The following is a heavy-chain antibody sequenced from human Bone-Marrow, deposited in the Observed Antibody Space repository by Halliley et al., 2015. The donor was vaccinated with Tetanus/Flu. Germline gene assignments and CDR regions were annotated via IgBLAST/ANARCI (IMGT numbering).Heavy chain of an antibody. V-gene: IGHV3-33*01. CDR2: IWYDGTPT. D-gene: IGHD2-2*01. CDR1: GFTFSDYG. Sequence: SLRLSCAASGFTFSDYGMNWVRQAAGKGLEWVAIIWYDGTPTYYADPVKGRFTISRDNSKNTLYLGMNSLRAEDTAVYYCARAPYCSSSSCYVGSYHYGMDVWGQGTTVTVSS. J-gene: IGHJ6*02. CDR3: ARAPYCSSSSCYVGSYHYGMDV.